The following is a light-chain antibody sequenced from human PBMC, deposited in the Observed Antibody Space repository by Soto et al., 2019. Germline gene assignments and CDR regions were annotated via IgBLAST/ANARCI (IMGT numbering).Light chain of an antibody. CDR3: QQSYNFPRT. CDR2: SAS. V-gene: IGKV1-39*01. J-gene: IGKJ1*01. Sequence: DIQFTQSPSSLSASVGDRVTITCLASQSISNFLNWYQQKPGQAPKLLISSASNVQSGVPSRFSGRGSGTEFTLTISGLQPEDSASYCCQQSYNFPRTFGQGTKVDIK. CDR1: QSISNF.